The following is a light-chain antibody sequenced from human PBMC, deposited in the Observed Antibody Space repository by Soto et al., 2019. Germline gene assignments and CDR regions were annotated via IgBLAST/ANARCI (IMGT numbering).Light chain of an antibody. CDR1: SSDVGGYNY. CDR3: SSYTSGSTLV. V-gene: IGLV2-14*01. J-gene: IGLJ2*01. Sequence: QSVLTQPASVSGSPGQSITISCTGTSSDVGGYNYVSWYQQHPGKAPKLMIYDVSNRPSGVSNCFSGSKSGNTASLTISGLQAEDEDDYYCSSYTSGSTLVFGGGTKLTVL. CDR2: DVS.